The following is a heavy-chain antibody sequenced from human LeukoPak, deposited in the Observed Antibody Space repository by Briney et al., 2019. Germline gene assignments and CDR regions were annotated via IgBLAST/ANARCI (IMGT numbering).Heavy chain of an antibody. CDR1: GGSFSSNYW. CDR3: ARKGSIKPLDY. Sequence: SETQSLTCAVSGGSFSSNYWWSWVRQPPGKGLEWIGEIYHSGSTNYNPSLKSRVTISVDKSKNQFSLKLSSVTAADTAVYYCARKGSIKPLDYWGQGTLVTVSS. J-gene: IGHJ4*02. CDR2: IYHSGST. V-gene: IGHV4-4*02.